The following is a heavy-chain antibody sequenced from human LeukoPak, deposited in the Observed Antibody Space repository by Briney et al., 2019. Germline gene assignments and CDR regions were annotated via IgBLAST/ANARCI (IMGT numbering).Heavy chain of an antibody. D-gene: IGHD3-9*01. Sequence: SVKVSCKASGGTFISYAISWVRQAPGQGLEWMGGIIPIFGTANYAQKFQGRVTITADESTSTAYMELSSLRSEDAAVYYCARRLVITGGFDYWGQGTLVTVSS. V-gene: IGHV1-69*01. CDR1: GGTFISYA. CDR2: IIPIFGTA. J-gene: IGHJ4*02. CDR3: ARRLVITGGFDY.